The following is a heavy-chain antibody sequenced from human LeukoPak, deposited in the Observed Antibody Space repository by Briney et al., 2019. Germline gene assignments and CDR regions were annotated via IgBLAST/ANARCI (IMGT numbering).Heavy chain of an antibody. D-gene: IGHD6-6*01. Sequence: SQTLSLTCTVSGGSLSSGSDYWSWIRQPPGKGLEWIGYIYYSGSTNYNPSLKSRVTISVDTSKNQFSLKLSSVTAADTAVYYCARVRKDSSSSAYYYYMDVWGEGTTVTVSS. CDR3: ARVRKDSSSSAYYYYMDV. J-gene: IGHJ6*03. CDR1: GGSLSSGSDY. V-gene: IGHV4-61*01. CDR2: IYYSGST.